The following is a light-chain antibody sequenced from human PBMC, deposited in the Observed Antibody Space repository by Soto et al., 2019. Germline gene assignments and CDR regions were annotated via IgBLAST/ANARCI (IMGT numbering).Light chain of an antibody. CDR3: GTWDSSLSAEDV. CDR2: DNN. J-gene: IGLJ1*01. Sequence: QAVVTQPPSVSAAPGQTVTISCSGSSSNIGNNYVSWYQQLPGTAPKLLIYDNNKRPSGIPDRFSGSKSGTSATLGITGLQTGDEADYYCGTWDSSLSAEDVFGTGTKVTVL. V-gene: IGLV1-51*01. CDR1: SSNIGNNY.